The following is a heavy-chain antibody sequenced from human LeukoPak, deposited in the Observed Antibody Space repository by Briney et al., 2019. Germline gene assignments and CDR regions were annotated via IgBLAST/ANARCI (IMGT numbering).Heavy chain of an antibody. CDR3: VREHYDFFLDY. Sequence: GGSLRLSCAASEFVFSTYYMHWVRQAPGKGLEWVSSIRGESDYIYYRDSVKGRFTISRDNAKNSLYLQMNRLRVEDTAVYFCVREHYDFFLDYWGQGTLVTVSS. D-gene: IGHD3-3*01. CDR1: EFVFSTYY. CDR2: IRGESDYI. V-gene: IGHV3-21*06. J-gene: IGHJ4*02.